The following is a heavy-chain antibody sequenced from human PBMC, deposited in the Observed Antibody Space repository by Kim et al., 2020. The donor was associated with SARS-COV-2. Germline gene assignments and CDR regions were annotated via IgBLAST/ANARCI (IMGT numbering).Heavy chain of an antibody. V-gene: IGHV4-4*02. CDR1: GGSITSDNW. J-gene: IGHJ5*02. CDR3: ASRTSTVTTRWFAP. D-gene: IGHD4-17*01. Sequence: SETLSLTCAVSGGSITSDNWWSWVRQPPGKGLEWIGEIYHSGTTIYNPSLRSRITVSVDKSKNHFSLSLSSVTAADTAVYYCASRTSTVTTRWFAPWVQGTLVTVSS. CDR2: IYHSGTT.